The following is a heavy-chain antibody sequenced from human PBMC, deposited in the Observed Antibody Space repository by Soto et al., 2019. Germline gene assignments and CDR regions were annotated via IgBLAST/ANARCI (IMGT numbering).Heavy chain of an antibody. CDR1: GFTVTNYA. Sequence: ASVKVSCKASGFTVTNYAFTWVRQAPGQGLEWMGWINPSNGNTNYAQDLQGRVTMTTDTSTSTAYMDLSGLRSEDTAVYYCAREDLISMRDYYFTYWGQGSMVTVSS. CDR3: AREDLISMRDYYFTY. D-gene: IGHD3-22*01. CDR2: INPSNGNT. J-gene: IGHJ4*02. V-gene: IGHV1-18*01.